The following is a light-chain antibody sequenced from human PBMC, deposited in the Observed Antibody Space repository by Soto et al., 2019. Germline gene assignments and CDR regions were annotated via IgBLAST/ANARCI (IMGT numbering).Light chain of an antibody. CDR2: AAS. V-gene: IGKV1-27*01. CDR3: QKYINAHWT. CDR1: QGISNY. Sequence: DIQMTQSPSSLSASVGDRVTITCRASQGISNYLAWYQQKPGKVPKVLIYAASTLQSGVPSRFSGSGSGTDFTLTISSLQPEDVANYYSQKYINAHWTFGQGTKVEIK. J-gene: IGKJ1*01.